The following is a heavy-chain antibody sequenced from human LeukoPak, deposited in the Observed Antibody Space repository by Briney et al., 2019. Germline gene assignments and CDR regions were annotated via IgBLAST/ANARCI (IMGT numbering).Heavy chain of an antibody. Sequence: GGSLRLSCAASGFTFSSYAMSWVRQAPGKGLEWVSAISGSGGSTYYADSVKGRFTISRDNSKNTLYLQMNSLRAEDTAVYYCAKDIRPEGSGPTRYNWFDPWGQGTLVTVSS. CDR3: AKDIRPEGSGPTRYNWFDP. CDR1: GFTFSSYA. CDR2: ISGSGGST. D-gene: IGHD3-10*01. J-gene: IGHJ5*02. V-gene: IGHV3-23*01.